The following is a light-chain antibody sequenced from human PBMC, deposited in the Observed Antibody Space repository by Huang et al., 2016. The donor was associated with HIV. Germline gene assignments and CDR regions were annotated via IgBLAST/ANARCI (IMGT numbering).Light chain of an antibody. V-gene: IGKV3-11*01. CDR2: DAS. J-gene: IGKJ2*01. CDR1: QSVSSY. Sequence: EIVLTQPPATLSLSPGERATISCRASQSVSSYLAWYQQQPGQAPRRLIDDASNRATGIPARFSGSWSGTDCTLTISSLEPEDFAVYYCQQRSNWPPYTFGQGTKLEIK. CDR3: QQRSNWPPYT.